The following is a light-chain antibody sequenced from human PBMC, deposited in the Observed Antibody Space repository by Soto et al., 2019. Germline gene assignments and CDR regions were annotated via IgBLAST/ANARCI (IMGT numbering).Light chain of an antibody. CDR3: QQYGTSPYT. J-gene: IGKJ2*01. Sequence: EIVLTQSPGTLSLSPGERATLSCRASQSVNSNYLGWYQKKPAQAPRLLIYAASSRATGVPDRFSGSGSGTDFTLTISRLEPEDFAVYYGQQYGTSPYTFGQGTKVDIK. CDR1: QSVNSNY. CDR2: AAS. V-gene: IGKV3-20*01.